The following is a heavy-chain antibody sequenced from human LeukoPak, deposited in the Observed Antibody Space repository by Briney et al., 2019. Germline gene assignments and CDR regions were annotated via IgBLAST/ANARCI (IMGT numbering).Heavy chain of an antibody. Sequence: GESLKISCKASGYSFINYWIGWVRQMPAKGLEWMGIIYPDDSDTRYSPSFQGQVTISADRSISTTYLQWSSLRASDTAMYYCARRTGFFDYWGQGTLVTVSS. D-gene: IGHD1-14*01. J-gene: IGHJ4*02. CDR3: ARRTGFFDY. CDR1: GYSFINYW. CDR2: IYPDDSDT. V-gene: IGHV5-51*01.